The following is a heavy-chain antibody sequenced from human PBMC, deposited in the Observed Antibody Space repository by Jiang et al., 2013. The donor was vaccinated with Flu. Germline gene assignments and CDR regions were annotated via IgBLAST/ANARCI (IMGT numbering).Heavy chain of an antibody. Sequence: GAEVKKPGSSVKVSCKASGGTFTSYAITWVRQAPGQGLEWMGRAIPILGTTNKAQKFQGRVTISADKSTNTAYMELRSLRFEDTAMYYCARDGYNRVDALDIWGQGTMVSVSS. V-gene: IGHV1-69*04. J-gene: IGHJ3*02. D-gene: IGHD5-24*01. CDR3: ARDGYNRVDALDI. CDR2: AIPILGTT. CDR1: GGTFTSYA.